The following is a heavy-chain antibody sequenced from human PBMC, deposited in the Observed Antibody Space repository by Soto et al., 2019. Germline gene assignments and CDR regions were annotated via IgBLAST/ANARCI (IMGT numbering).Heavy chain of an antibody. CDR2: IRAYNGDT. CDR1: GYTFSAYD. D-gene: IGHD3-10*01. V-gene: IGHV1-18*01. CDR3: ARAGAAPYYYYGLDV. Sequence: ASVKVSCKTSGYTFSAYDIYWVRQAPGQGLEWMGWIRAYNGDTNYAQKFQTRVTMTTDKSTDTAYMDLRSLTSDDTAIYYCARAGAAPYYYYGLDVWGQGATVTVSS. J-gene: IGHJ6*02.